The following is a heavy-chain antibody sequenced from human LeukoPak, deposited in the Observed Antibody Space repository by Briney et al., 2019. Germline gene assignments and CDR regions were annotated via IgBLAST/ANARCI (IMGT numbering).Heavy chain of an antibody. J-gene: IGHJ4*02. Sequence: PGGSLRLSCAASGFTFSSYAMSWVRQAPGKGLEWVSAISLGGVNTYYADSVKGRFTVSRVNSKNTSYLQMNSLRVEDTAVYYCAKNVMYSSSAVDYWGQGTLVTVSS. CDR1: GFTFSSYA. D-gene: IGHD6-6*01. CDR2: ISLGGVNT. V-gene: IGHV3-23*01. CDR3: AKNVMYSSSAVDY.